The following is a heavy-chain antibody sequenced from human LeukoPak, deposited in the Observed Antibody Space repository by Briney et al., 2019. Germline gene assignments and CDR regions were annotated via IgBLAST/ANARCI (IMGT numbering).Heavy chain of an antibody. Sequence: SETLSLTCAVYGGSFSGYYWSWIRQPPGKGLEWIGEINHSGSTNYNPSLKSRVTISVDTSKNQFSLKLSSVTAADTAVYYCVRGHESDYGDSDYFDYWGQGTLVTVSS. V-gene: IGHV4-34*01. CDR2: INHSGST. D-gene: IGHD4-17*01. CDR1: GGSFSGYY. J-gene: IGHJ4*02. CDR3: VRGHESDYGDSDYFDY.